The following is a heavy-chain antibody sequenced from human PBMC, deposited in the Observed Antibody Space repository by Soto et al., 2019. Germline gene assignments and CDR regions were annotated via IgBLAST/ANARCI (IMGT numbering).Heavy chain of an antibody. CDR2: IWYDGSNK. V-gene: IGHV3-33*01. J-gene: IGHJ4*02. D-gene: IGHD3-9*01. CDR3: ARDYQYYDILTGYSF. Sequence: GGSLRLSCAASGFTFSSYGMHWVRQAPGKGLEWVAVIWYDGSNKYYADSVKGRFTISRDNSKNTLYLHMNSLRAEDASLYYCARDYQYYDILTGYSFWGQGTLVTVSS. CDR1: GFTFSSYG.